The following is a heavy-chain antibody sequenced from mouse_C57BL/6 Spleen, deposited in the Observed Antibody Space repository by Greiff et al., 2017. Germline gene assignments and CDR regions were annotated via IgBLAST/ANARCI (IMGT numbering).Heavy chain of an antibody. J-gene: IGHJ2*01. Sequence: VQLQQSGPGLVKPSQSLSLTCSVTGYSITSGYYWNWIRQFPGNKLEWMGYISYDGSNNYNPSLKNRISITRDTSKNQFFLKLNSVTTEDTATYYCARVRSNYDDWGQGTTLTVSS. D-gene: IGHD2-5*01. CDR3: ARVRSNYDD. CDR2: ISYDGSN. CDR1: GYSITSGYY. V-gene: IGHV3-6*01.